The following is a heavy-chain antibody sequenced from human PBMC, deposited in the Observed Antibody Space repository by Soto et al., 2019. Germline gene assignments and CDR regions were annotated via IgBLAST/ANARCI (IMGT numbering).Heavy chain of an antibody. CDR3: ARALGTIWSGHYTKVHTHMFDP. J-gene: IGHJ5*02. CDR2: ISAYNGNT. CDR1: GYTFTSNG. D-gene: IGHD3-3*01. Sequence: ASVKVSCKASGYTFTSNGLSWVRQAPGQGLEWMGWISAYNGNTNYAQKLQGRVTMTTDTSTSTAYMELRSLRSDDTAVYYCARALGTIWSGHYTKVHTHMFDPWGKGTLVTVSS. V-gene: IGHV1-18*01.